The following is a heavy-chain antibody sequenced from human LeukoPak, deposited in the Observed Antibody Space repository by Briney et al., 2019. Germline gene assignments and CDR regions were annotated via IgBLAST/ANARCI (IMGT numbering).Heavy chain of an antibody. J-gene: IGHJ4*02. Sequence: PGGSLRLSCAASGFTFSNYGINWVRQTPGKGLEWVSYISSGSSAINYADSVRGRFSISRDNAKNSLYLQMNSLRPEDTAIYYCGRGGAARPDYWGQGTLVTVSS. CDR1: GFTFSNYG. CDR3: GRGGAARPDY. CDR2: ISSGSSAI. V-gene: IGHV3-48*01. D-gene: IGHD6-6*01.